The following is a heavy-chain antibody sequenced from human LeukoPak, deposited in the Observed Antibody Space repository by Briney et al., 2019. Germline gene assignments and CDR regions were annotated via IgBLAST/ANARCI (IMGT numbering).Heavy chain of an antibody. CDR2: ISGSGGTT. D-gene: IGHD1-1*01. CDR3: TREQLVASH. V-gene: IGHV3-23*01. J-gene: IGHJ4*02. CDR1: GLTLSNYA. Sequence: GGSLRLSCAASGLTLSNYAMSWVRQAPGKGLEWVSAISGSGGTTYYADSVKGRFTISRDNSKNTLYLQMNSLKTEDTAVYYCTREQLVASHWGQGTLVTVSS.